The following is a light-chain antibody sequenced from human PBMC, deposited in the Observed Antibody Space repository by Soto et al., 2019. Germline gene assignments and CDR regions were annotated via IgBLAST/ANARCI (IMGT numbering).Light chain of an antibody. CDR3: SSYGGSDNLI. Sequence: QSALTQPPSASGSPGQSVTISCTGSSNDLGGYNYVSWYQHHPGKAPKLIIYEVRERPSGVPDRFAGSTSGNTASLTVSVRHAEDEAYYYCSSYGGSDNLIFGGGTKVTVL. CDR1: SNDLGGYNY. V-gene: IGLV2-8*01. J-gene: IGLJ2*01. CDR2: EVR.